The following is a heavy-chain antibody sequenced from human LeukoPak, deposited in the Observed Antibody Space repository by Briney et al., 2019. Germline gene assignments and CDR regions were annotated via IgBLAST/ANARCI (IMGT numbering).Heavy chain of an antibody. V-gene: IGHV4-31*03. CDR3: ARGYYVDWFDP. J-gene: IGHJ5*02. CDR1: GGSISSGGYY. D-gene: IGHD3-10*02. CDR2: IYYSGST. Sequence: SETLSLTCTVSGGSISSGGYYWSWIRQHPGKGLEWIGYIYYSGSTYYNPSLKSRVTISVDTSKNQFSLKLSSVTAADTAVYYCARGYYVDWFDPWGQGTLVTVSS.